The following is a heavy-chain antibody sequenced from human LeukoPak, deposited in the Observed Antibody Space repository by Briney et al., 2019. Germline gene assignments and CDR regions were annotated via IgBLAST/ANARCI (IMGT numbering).Heavy chain of an antibody. CDR2: IVVGSGNT. CDR1: GFTFTSSA. CDR3: AADKGDVLLWFGESTYGMDV. J-gene: IGHJ6*02. D-gene: IGHD3-10*01. Sequence: GTSVKVSCKASGFTFTSSAVQWVRQARGQRLEWIGWIVVGSGNTNYAQKFQERVTITRDMSTSTAYMELSGLRSEDTAVYYCAADKGDVLLWFGESTYGMDVWGQGTTVTVSS. V-gene: IGHV1-58*01.